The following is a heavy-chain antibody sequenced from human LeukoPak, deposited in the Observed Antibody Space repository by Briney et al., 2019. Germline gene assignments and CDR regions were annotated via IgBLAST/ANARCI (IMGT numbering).Heavy chain of an antibody. J-gene: IGHJ5*02. CDR3: ARALTSGSGSYRYNWFDP. D-gene: IGHD3-10*01. CDR2: IYYSGST. CDR1: GGSISSGDYY. Sequence: PSQTLSLTCTVSGGSISSGDYYWSWIRQPPGKGLEWIGYIYYSGSTYYNPSLKSRVTISVDTSKNQFSLKLSSVTAADTAVYYCARALTSGSGSYRYNWFDPWGQGTLVTVSS. V-gene: IGHV4-30-4*01.